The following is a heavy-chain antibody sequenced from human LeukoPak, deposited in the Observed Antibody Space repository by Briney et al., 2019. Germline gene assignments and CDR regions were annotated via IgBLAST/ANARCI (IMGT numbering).Heavy chain of an antibody. J-gene: IGHJ4*02. CDR3: ARDRFYSRGGGGYFDN. CDR2: LSYDGIIR. V-gene: IGHV3-30*03. CDR1: GFSFSDHG. Sequence: PGGSLRLSCAASGFSFSDHGMHWVRQAPGKGLEWVAFLSYDGIIRFYADSVKGRITISRDNFNNTLSLQMNSLRPDDTAVYYCARDRFYSRGGGGYFDNWGQGTLVIVS. D-gene: IGHD3-16*01.